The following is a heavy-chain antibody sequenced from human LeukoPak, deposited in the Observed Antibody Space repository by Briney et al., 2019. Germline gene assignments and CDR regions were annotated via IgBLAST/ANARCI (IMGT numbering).Heavy chain of an antibody. CDR3: ARGGRSRFDF. J-gene: IGHJ4*02. V-gene: IGHV3-7*01. CDR2: IKEDGSEK. CDR1: GFTFSNYW. Sequence: PGGSLRLSCAASGFTFSNYWMSWVRQAPGKGLECVAYIKEDGSEKNYVDSVKGRFTISRDNAKNSLYLQINSLRAEDTAVYYCARGGRSRFDFWGQGILVTVSS. D-gene: IGHD3-16*01.